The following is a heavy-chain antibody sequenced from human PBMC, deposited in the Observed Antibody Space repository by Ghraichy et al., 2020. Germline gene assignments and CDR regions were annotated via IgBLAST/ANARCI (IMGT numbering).Heavy chain of an antibody. Sequence: LSLTCAASGFTFDDYAMHWVRQAPGKGLEWVSGISWNSGSIGYADSVKGRFTISRDNAKNSLYLQMNTLRAEDTALYYCAKFRSSSGWSAGDAFDIWGQGTMVTVSS. J-gene: IGHJ3*02. CDR2: ISWNSGSI. CDR3: AKFRSSSGWSAGDAFDI. V-gene: IGHV3-9*01. D-gene: IGHD6-19*01. CDR1: GFTFDDYA.